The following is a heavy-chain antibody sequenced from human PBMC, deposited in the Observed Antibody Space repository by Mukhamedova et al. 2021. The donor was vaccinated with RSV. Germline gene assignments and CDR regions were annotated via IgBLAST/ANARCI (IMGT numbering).Heavy chain of an antibody. V-gene: IGHV4-39*01. J-gene: IGHJ4*02. D-gene: IGHD2-8*01. Sequence: KGLEWIGSIYYSGSTYYNPSLKSRATISVDTSKNQFSLKLSSVAAADTAVYYCARTPGETNTEDFFDYWGQGTPVTGAS. CDR2: IYYSGST. CDR3: ARTPGETNTEDFFDY.